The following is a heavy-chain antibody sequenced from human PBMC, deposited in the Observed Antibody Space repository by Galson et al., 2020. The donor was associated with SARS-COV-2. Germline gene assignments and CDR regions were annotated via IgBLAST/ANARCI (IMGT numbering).Heavy chain of an antibody. D-gene: IGHD1-26*01. CDR2: ISYDGSNK. Sequence: GESLKISCAASGFTFSSYAMHWVRQAPGQGLEWVAVISYDGSNKYYADSVKGRFTISRDNSKNTLYLQMNSLRAEDTAVYYCARVSRGSYSGYFDYWGQGTLVTVSS. CDR1: GFTFSSYA. J-gene: IGHJ4*02. CDR3: ARVSRGSYSGYFDY. V-gene: IGHV3-30*04.